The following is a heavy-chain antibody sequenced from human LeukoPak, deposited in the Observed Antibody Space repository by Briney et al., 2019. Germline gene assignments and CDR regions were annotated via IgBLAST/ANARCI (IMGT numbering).Heavy chain of an antibody. CDR1: GFTLSSYA. D-gene: IGHD2-15*01. V-gene: IGHV3-23*01. CDR2: ISGSGGST. CDR3: ARTNRYCSGGSCYAGHFDY. J-gene: IGHJ4*02. Sequence: GGSLRLSCAASGFTLSSYAMSWVRQAPGKGLEWVSVISGSGGSTYYADSVKGRFTISRDNSKNTLYLQMNSLRAEDTAVYYCARTNRYCSGGSCYAGHFDYWGQGTPVTVSS.